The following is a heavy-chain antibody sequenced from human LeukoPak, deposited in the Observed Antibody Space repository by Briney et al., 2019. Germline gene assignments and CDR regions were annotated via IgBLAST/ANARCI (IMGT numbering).Heavy chain of an antibody. Sequence: GGSLRLSCAASGFPFSSHAMTWVRQSPGKGLECLSVISGSGGTTYYADSVKGRFTITRDNSKNTLYLQMNSLRAEDTAAYYCAKYDFWSYFDYWGQGTLVTVSS. J-gene: IGHJ4*02. CDR3: AKYDFWSYFDY. V-gene: IGHV3-23*01. CDR1: GFPFSSHA. CDR2: ISGSGGTT. D-gene: IGHD3-3*01.